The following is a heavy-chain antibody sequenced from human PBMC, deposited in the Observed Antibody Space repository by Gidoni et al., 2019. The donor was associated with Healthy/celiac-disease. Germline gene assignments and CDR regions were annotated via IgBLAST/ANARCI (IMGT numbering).Heavy chain of an antibody. J-gene: IGHJ4*02. CDR1: GYTFTGYY. CDR3: ARVVSGWDFDY. CDR2: IHPNSGGA. V-gene: IGHV1-2*06. D-gene: IGHD1-1*01. Sequence: QVQLAQSGAAVKKPGAPVKVSCKASGYTFTGYYMHWVRQAPGQGLEWMGRIHPNSGGAHYAQKFQGRVTMTRDTSISTAYMELSRLGADDTAVYYCARVVSGWDFDYWGQGTLVTVSS.